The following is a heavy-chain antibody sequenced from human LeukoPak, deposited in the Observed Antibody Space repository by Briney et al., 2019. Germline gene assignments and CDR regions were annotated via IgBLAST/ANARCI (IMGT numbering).Heavy chain of an antibody. CDR3: AMGPLGGWSDY. CDR1: GGSFSGYY. Sequence: PSETLSLTCAVYGGSFSGYYWSWIRQPPGKGLEWIGEINHSGGTNYNPSLKSRVTISVDTSKNQFSLKLSSVTAADTAVYYCAMGPLGGWSDYWGQGTLVTVSS. J-gene: IGHJ4*02. D-gene: IGHD6-19*01. CDR2: INHSGGT. V-gene: IGHV4-34*01.